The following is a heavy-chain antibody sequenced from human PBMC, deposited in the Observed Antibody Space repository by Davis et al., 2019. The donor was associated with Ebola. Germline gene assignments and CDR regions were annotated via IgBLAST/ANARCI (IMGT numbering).Heavy chain of an antibody. Sequence: GESLKISCAASGFTFNAHSMNWVRQAPGKGLEWVSSITSGNFASYADSVKGRYTISRDNAKNSLYLQLNSLRPEDTALYYCARAPAGRWQWPGTACDQWGQGTLVTVSS. V-gene: IGHV3-69-1*01. J-gene: IGHJ5*02. D-gene: IGHD6-19*01. CDR1: GFTFNAHS. CDR2: ITSGNFA. CDR3: ARAPAGRWQWPGTACDQ.